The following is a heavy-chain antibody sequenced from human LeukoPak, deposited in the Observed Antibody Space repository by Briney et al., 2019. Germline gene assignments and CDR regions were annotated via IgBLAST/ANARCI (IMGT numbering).Heavy chain of an antibody. J-gene: IGHJ6*02. Sequence: GRSLRLSCAASGFTFDDYAMHWVRQAPGKGLEWVSGISWNSGSIGYADSVKGRFTISRDNAKNSLYLQMNSLRAEDTALYYCAKDTTRWHYGMDVWGQGTTVTVSS. CDR2: ISWNSGSI. CDR3: AKDTTRWHYGMDV. CDR1: GFTFDDYA. D-gene: IGHD6-13*01. V-gene: IGHV3-9*01.